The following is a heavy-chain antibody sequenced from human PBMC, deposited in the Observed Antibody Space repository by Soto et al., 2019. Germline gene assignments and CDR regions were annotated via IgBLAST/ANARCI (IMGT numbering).Heavy chain of an antibody. V-gene: IGHV3-23*01. CDR2: ISGSGGIT. CDR3: AKSGLRFSPLNWFDP. J-gene: IGHJ5*02. CDR1: GFTFSSYA. Sequence: PGGSLRLSCAASGFTFSSYAMSWVRQAPGKGLEWVSAISGSGGITYYADSVKGRFTISRDNSKNTLYLQMNSLRAEDTAVYYCAKSGLRFSPLNWFDPWGQGTLVTVSS. D-gene: IGHD5-12*01.